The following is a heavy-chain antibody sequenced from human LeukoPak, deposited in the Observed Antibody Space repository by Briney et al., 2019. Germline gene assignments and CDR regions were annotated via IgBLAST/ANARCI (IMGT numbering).Heavy chain of an antibody. CDR1: GYTFTSYG. J-gene: IGHJ4*02. V-gene: IGHV1-18*01. D-gene: IGHD3-22*01. Sequence: ASVKVSCKASGYTFTSYGISWVRQAPGQGLEWMGWISDYNGNTNYAQKLQGRVTMTTDTSTSTAYMELRSLRSDDTAVYYCARDRGWGNYYDSSGYYLSGPSYWGQGTLVTVSS. CDR2: ISDYNGNT. CDR3: ARDRGWGNYYDSSGYYLSGPSY.